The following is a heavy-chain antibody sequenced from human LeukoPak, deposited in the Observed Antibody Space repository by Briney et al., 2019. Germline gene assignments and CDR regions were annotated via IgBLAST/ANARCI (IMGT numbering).Heavy chain of an antibody. CDR3: ARDIGGGYSYGYFDY. CDR1: GGSISSNY. D-gene: IGHD5-18*01. V-gene: IGHV4-59*01. J-gene: IGHJ4*02. CDR2: IYYSGST. Sequence: SETLSLTCTVSGGSISSNYWSWIRQPPGKGLEWIGYIYYSGSTNYNPSLKSRVTISVDTSKNQFSLKLSSVTAADTAVYYCARDIGGGYSYGYFDYWGQGTLVTVSS.